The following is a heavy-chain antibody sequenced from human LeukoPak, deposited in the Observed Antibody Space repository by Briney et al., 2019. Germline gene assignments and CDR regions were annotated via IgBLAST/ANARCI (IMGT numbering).Heavy chain of an antibody. Sequence: SSETLSLTCAVYGGSFSGYYWSWIRQPPGKGLEWIGEINHSGSTNYNLSLKSRVTISVDTSKNQFSLKLSSVTAADTAVYYCARGLGYCSSTSCYRARYFDYWGQGTLVTVSS. V-gene: IGHV4-34*01. J-gene: IGHJ4*02. D-gene: IGHD2-2*02. CDR2: INHSGST. CDR3: ARGLGYCSSTSCYRARYFDY. CDR1: GGSFSGYY.